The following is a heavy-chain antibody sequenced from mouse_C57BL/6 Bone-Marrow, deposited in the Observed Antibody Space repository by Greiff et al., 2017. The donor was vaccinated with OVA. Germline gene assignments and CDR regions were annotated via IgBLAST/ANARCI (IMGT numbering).Heavy chain of an antibody. Sequence: QVQLQQPGAELVKPGASVKLSCKASGYTFTSYWMHWVKQRPGQGLEWIGMIHPNSGSTNYNEKFKSKATLTVDKSSSTAYMQLSSLTSEDSAVYYGARPHDGSTWFAYWGQGTLVTVSA. CDR1: GYTFTSYW. V-gene: IGHV1-64*01. D-gene: IGHD1-1*01. CDR3: ARPHDGSTWFAY. J-gene: IGHJ3*01. CDR2: IHPNSGST.